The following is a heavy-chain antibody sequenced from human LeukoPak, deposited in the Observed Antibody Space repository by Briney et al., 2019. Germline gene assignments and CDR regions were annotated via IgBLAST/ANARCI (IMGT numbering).Heavy chain of an antibody. D-gene: IGHD6-6*01. J-gene: IGHJ6*03. V-gene: IGHV3-30*02. CDR2: IRYDGSTK. CDR1: ELTFSSYG. CDR3: ARAPPGIATLAGYMDV. Sequence: GGSLRLSCSASELTFSSYGMHWVRQAPGKGLEWVAFIRYDGSTKYYTDSVKGRFTISRDNAKNTMYLQMNSLRADDTAVYYCARAPPGIATLAGYMDVWGKGTTVTVSS.